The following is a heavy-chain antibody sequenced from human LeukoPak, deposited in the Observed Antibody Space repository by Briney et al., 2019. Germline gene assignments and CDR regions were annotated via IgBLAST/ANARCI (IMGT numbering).Heavy chain of an antibody. CDR3: ARRRTMFGYFAGEFDY. CDR1: GGSISSSSYY. V-gene: IGHV4-39*01. Sequence: PSETLSLTCTVSGGSISSSSYYWGWIRQPPGKGLEWIGSICYSGSINNNPSLKSRVTISVDTSKNQFSLKLNSATAADTAVYYCARRRTMFGYFAGEFDYWGQGTLVTVSS. D-gene: IGHD3-10*02. J-gene: IGHJ4*02. CDR2: ICYSGSI.